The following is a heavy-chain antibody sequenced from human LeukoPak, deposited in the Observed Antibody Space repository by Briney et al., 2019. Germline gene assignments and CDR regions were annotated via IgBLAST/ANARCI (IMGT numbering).Heavy chain of an antibody. CDR3: AKNLNYYYMDV. CDR1: GFTFSSYG. CDR2: IRYDASDI. V-gene: IGHV3-30*02. Sequence: GGSLRLSCAASGFTFSSYGMHWVRQVPGKGLEWVSFIRYDASDIYYADSVKGRFTISRDNSKDTLYLQMNSLRAEDTAAYYCAKNLNYYYMDVWGKGNTVTVSS. J-gene: IGHJ6*03.